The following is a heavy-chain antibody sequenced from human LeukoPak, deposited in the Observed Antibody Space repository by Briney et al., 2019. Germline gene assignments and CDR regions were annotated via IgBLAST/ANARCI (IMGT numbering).Heavy chain of an antibody. J-gene: IGHJ4*02. D-gene: IGHD6-19*01. V-gene: IGHV4-59*08. CDR3: ARHEAVAGNYLNY. CDR1: GGSISSYY. CDR2: IYYSGST. Sequence: SETLSLTCTVSGGSISSYYWSWIRQPPGKGLEWVGYIYYSGSTNYNPSLKSRVTISVGTSKNQFSLKLSSVTAADTAVYYCARHEAVAGNYLNYWGQGTLVTVSS.